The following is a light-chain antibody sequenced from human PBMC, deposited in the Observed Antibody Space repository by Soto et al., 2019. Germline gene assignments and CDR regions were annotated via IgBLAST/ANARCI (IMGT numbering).Light chain of an antibody. CDR2: KAS. CDR3: QQYNTYPLT. V-gene: IGKV1-5*03. J-gene: IGKJ4*01. Sequence: DIPMTQSPSALSASVGDRVTITCRASQSVSTWLAWYQQKPGTAPNLLIYKASSLEGGVPSRFSGSGSGTEFNITISSLQPDDFATYYCQQYNTYPLTFGGGTTVEIK. CDR1: QSVSTW.